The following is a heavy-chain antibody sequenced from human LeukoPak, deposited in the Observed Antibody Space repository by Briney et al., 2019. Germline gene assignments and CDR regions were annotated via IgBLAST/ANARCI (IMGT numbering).Heavy chain of an antibody. D-gene: IGHD2-8*01. J-gene: IGHJ5*02. CDR1: GGSFRVHY. Sequence: SETLSLTCAVYGGSFRVHYWSWIRQPPGKGKGWNGEINHNGSTNYNPSLKSRVTISETTPKNQFSLTLSSVTAADTAVYYGARGYFRVFHPWGQGTLVTVSS. V-gene: IGHV4-34*01. CDR3: ARGYFRVFHP. CDR2: INHNGST.